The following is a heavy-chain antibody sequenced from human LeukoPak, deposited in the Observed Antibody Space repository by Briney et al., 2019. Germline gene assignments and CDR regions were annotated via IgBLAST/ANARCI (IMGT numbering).Heavy chain of an antibody. CDR3: ASLQWLVGDY. D-gene: IGHD6-19*01. Sequence: SETLSLTCTVSGGSISSSSYYWGWIRQPPGKGLEWIGSIYYSGSTYYNPSLKSRVTISVDTSKNQFSLKLSSVTAADTAVYYCASLQWLVGDYRGQGTLVTVSS. CDR2: IYYSGST. V-gene: IGHV4-39*01. CDR1: GGSISSSSYY. J-gene: IGHJ4*02.